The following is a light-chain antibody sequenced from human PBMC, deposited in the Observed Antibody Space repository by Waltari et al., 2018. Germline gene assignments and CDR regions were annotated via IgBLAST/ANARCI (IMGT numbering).Light chain of an antibody. V-gene: IGKV1-33*01. CDR1: QDVSKY. Sequence: DIQLTPSPSSLSASVGERVTVTCKASQDVSKYLNWYQQKPGNAPKLLIYDASNLETGVPSRFSGSGSGTDFTFTISSLQPEDIATYYCQQYDNLPATFGPVTKVDIK. CDR3: QQYDNLPAT. CDR2: DAS. J-gene: IGKJ3*01.